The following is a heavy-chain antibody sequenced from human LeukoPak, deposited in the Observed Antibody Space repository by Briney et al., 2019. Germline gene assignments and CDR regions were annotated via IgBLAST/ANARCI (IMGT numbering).Heavy chain of an antibody. CDR1: GGSISSGDYY. CDR3: ARDITTVTTDLFDY. D-gene: IGHD4-17*01. V-gene: IGHV4-30-4*01. J-gene: IGHJ4*02. CDR2: IYYSGRT. Sequence: SQTLSLTCTVSGGSISSGDYYCSWIRQHPGKGLEWIGYIYYSGRTYYNPSLKSRVTISVDTSKNQFSLKLSSVTAADTAVYYCARDITTVTTDLFDYWGQGTLVTVSS.